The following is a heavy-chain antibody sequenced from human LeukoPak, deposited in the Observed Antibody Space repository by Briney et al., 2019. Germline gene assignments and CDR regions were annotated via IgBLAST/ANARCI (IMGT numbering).Heavy chain of an antibody. CDR3: ARVPRGYSYGIGY. V-gene: IGHV4-4*02. Sequence: PSETLSLTCAVSGGSISTTNWWSWVRQPPGTRLEWIAEIHHSGSTNYNPSLKSRVTMSVDKPKNQFSLKLSSVTAADTAVYYCARVPRGYSYGIGYWGQGILVTVSS. CDR1: GGSISTTNW. D-gene: IGHD5-18*01. CDR2: IHHSGST. J-gene: IGHJ4*02.